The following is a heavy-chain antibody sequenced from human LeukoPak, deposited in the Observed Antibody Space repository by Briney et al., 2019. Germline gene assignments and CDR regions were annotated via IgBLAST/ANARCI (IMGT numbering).Heavy chain of an antibody. CDR2: IYYSGST. J-gene: IGHJ6*02. CDR1: GGSISSGDYY. V-gene: IGHV4-30-4*01. CDR3: ARGGPDYGMDV. Sequence: SETLSLTCTVSGGSISSGDYYWSWIRQPPGKGLERIGYIYYSGSTYYNPSLKSRVTISVDTSKNQFSLKLSSVTAADTAVYYCARGGPDYGMDVWGQGTTVTASS. D-gene: IGHD2-2*01.